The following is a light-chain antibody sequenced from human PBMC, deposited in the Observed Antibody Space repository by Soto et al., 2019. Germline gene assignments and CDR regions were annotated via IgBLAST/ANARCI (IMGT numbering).Light chain of an antibody. V-gene: IGKV3D-15*01. Sequence: EIAMTQSPPTLSVSAGDRDAITCRASQSISRQLAWYQQKPGQAPRLLIYGSSTRATGIPARFSGSGSGAEFTLTISSLQSEDYAVYYCQQYNNWPAITFGQGTRVEI. CDR2: GSS. CDR3: QQYNNWPAIT. J-gene: IGKJ5*01. CDR1: QSISRQ.